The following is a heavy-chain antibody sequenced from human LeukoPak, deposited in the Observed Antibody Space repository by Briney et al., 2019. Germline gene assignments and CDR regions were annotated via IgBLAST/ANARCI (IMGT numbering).Heavy chain of an antibody. CDR1: GITLNNYG. J-gene: IGHJ4*02. CDR2: ISDSGGST. CDR3: AKRGVVIRVILVGFHKEAYYFES. D-gene: IGHD3/OR15-3a*01. Sequence: GGSLRLSCAVSGITLNNYGMTWVRQAPGKGLESVSGISDSGGSTKYADSAKGRSTISRDNPKNTLYLQMNSLRAEDTAVYFCAKRGVVIRVILVGFHKEAYYFESWGQGALLTVSS. V-gene: IGHV3-23*01.